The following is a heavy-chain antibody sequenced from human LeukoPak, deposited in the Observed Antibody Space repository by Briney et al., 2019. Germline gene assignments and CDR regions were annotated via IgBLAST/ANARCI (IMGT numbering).Heavy chain of an antibody. J-gene: IGHJ3*02. V-gene: IGHV1-69*06. CDR2: IFPIFGTA. Sequence: SVKVSCKASGGTFSSYAISWVRQAPGQGLEWMGRIFPIFGTANYAPKFQGRVTITADKSTSTAYMELSSLRSEDTAVYYCARDRGIAARVVGAFDIWGQGTMVTVSS. CDR3: ARDRGIAARVVGAFDI. CDR1: GGTFSSYA. D-gene: IGHD6-6*01.